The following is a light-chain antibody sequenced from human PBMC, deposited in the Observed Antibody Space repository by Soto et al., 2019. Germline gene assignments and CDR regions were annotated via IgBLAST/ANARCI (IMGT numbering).Light chain of an antibody. V-gene: IGLV7-46*01. Sequence: QAVVTQEPSLTVSPGGTVTLTCGSSTGAVTSGHYPYWFRQKPGQAPRTLVYNTSDKHSWAPARFSGSLLGGKAALTLSGAQPEDEAEYYCLLSYSGARVFGGGTKVTVL. CDR1: TGAVTSGHY. CDR2: NTS. CDR3: LLSYSGARV. J-gene: IGLJ3*02.